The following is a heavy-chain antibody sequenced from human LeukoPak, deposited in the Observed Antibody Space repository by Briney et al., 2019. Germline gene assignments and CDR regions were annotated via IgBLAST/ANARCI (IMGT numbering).Heavy chain of an antibody. D-gene: IGHD2-15*01. CDR3: ARERSGYCSGGSCSVFDY. Sequence: SETLSLTCTVSGYSISSGYYWGWIRQPPGKGLEWIGSIYHSGSTYYNPSLKSRVTISVDTSKNQFSLKLSSVTAADTAVYYCARERSGYCSGGSCSVFDYWGQGTLVTVSS. V-gene: IGHV4-38-2*02. CDR1: GYSISSGYY. J-gene: IGHJ4*02. CDR2: IYHSGST.